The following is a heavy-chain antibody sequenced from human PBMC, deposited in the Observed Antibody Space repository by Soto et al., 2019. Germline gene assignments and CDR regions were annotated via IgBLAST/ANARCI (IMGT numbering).Heavy chain of an antibody. J-gene: IGHJ4*02. Sequence: XGSLRLSCAAAGFTFSSYAMSWVRQAPGKGLEWVSAISGSGGSTYYADSVKGRFTISRDNSKNTLYLQMNSLRAEDTAVYYCASLVLPRFSSGWTDLDGYWGQGTLVTVSS. V-gene: IGHV3-23*01. CDR2: ISGSGGST. CDR1: GFTFSSYA. D-gene: IGHD6-19*01. CDR3: ASLVLPRFSSGWTDLDGY.